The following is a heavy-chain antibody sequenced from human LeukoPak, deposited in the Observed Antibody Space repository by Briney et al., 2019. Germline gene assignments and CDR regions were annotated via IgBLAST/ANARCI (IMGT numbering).Heavy chain of an antibody. J-gene: IGHJ4*02. CDR3: ARDRRFLEWLTDY. Sequence: GGSLRLSCAASGFTFSSYAMHWVRQAPGKGLEYVSAISSNGGSTYYANSVKGRFTISRDNSKNTLYLQMGSLRAEDMAVYYCARDRRFLEWLTDYWGQGTLVTVSS. CDR2: ISSNGGST. V-gene: IGHV3-64*01. D-gene: IGHD3-3*01. CDR1: GFTFSSYA.